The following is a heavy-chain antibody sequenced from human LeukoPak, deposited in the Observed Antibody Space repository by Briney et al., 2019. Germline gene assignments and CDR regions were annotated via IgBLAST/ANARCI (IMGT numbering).Heavy chain of an antibody. Sequence: SETLSLTCTVSGGSFSRYYWSWVRQSPGKGLEWIGNIFFSGTTNYNPSLRSRVAISGDTSKSQIFLNLTSVTAADTATFCCARSRDHWYFELWGRGTLVTVAS. V-gene: IGHV4-59*08. CDR1: GGSFSRYY. CDR2: IFFSGTT. J-gene: IGHJ2*01. CDR3: ARSRDHWYFEL.